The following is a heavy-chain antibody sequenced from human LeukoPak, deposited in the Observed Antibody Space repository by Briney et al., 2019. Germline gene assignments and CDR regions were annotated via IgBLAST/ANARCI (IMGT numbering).Heavy chain of an antibody. CDR3: ARVRPNYYDSSGTFDY. CDR2: ISSSSSTI. J-gene: IGHJ4*02. Sequence: GGSLRLSCAASGFTFSSYSMNWVRQAPGKGLEWVSYISSSSSTIYYADSVKGRFTISRDNAKNSLYLQMNGLRDEDTAVYYCARVRPNYYDSSGTFDYWGQGTLVTVSS. CDR1: GFTFSSYS. D-gene: IGHD3-22*01. V-gene: IGHV3-48*02.